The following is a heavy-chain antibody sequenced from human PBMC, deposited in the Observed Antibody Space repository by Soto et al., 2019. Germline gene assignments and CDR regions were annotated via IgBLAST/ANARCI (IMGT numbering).Heavy chain of an antibody. CDR2: IYPGDSDT. D-gene: IGHD2-15*01. CDR1: GYSFTSYW. Sequence: PGESLKISCKGSGYSFTSYWIGWVRQMPGKGLEWMGIIYPGDSDTRYSPSFQGQVTISADKSISTAYLQWSSLKASDTAMYYCARSSGGSCPYSYYYGMDVWGQGTTVTVSS. J-gene: IGHJ6*02. V-gene: IGHV5-51*01. CDR3: ARSSGGSCPYSYYYGMDV.